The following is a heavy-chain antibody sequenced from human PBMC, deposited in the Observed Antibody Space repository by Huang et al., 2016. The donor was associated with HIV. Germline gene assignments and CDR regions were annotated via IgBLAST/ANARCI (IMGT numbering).Heavy chain of an antibody. CDR2: LMTVLDSP. CDR1: GGPFRSYS. J-gene: IGHJ4*02. V-gene: IGHV1-69*13. D-gene: IGHD4-4*01. CDR3: ARGSLEYSVSSSLDY. Sequence: QVQLLQSGAEVKKPGSSVKVSCKASGGPFRSYSIAWVRQAPGQGLECMASLMTVLDSPNDAQKVQGRVRVAADESTSTVYMELRDRRPDDTAVYFCARGSLEYSVSSSLDYWGQGTHVTVSS.